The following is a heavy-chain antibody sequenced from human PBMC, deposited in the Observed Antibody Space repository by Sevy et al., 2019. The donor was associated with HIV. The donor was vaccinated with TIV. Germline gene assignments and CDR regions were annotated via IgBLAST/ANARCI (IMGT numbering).Heavy chain of an antibody. D-gene: IGHD3-22*01. CDR2: ISYDGSNK. CDR1: GFTFDDYA. J-gene: IGHJ5*02. CDR3: ARDIDYYDSSSWFDP. Sequence: GGSLRLSCAASGFTFDDYAMHWVRQAPGKGLEWVAIISYDGSNKYYADSVKGRFTISRDNSKNTLYLQMNSLRAEDTAVYYCARDIDYYDSSSWFDPWGQGTLVTVSS. V-gene: IGHV3-30-3*01.